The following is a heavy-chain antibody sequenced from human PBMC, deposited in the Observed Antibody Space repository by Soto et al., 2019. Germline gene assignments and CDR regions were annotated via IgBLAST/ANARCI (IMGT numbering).Heavy chain of an antibody. CDR3: AKPSGHHPLPWFDP. J-gene: IGHJ5*02. CDR1: GFTISSYA. D-gene: IGHD3-3*01. V-gene: IGHV3-23*01. Sequence: EVQLLESGGGLVQPGGSLRLSCVASGFTISSYAISWVRQAPGEGLDWVPTISGSGGGSHTLYYIDSVKGGFTMSRDKSTTPLYLQMNNLRAEDTAVYYCAKPSGHHPLPWFDPWGQGTLVTVSS. CDR2: ISGSGGGSHTL.